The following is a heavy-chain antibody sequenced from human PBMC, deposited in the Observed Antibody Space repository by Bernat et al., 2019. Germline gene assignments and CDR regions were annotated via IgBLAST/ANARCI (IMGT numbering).Heavy chain of an antibody. V-gene: IGHV4-34*01. CDR2: INHSGST. CDR3: ARHSAAGPGLDY. D-gene: IGHD6-13*01. CDR1: IGSFSDYY. Sequence: QVHLQQWGAGLLKPSETLSLTCAVYIGSFSDYYWTWIRQTPGKGLEWIGEINHSGSTDYDPSLKSRVTISVDTSKNQFSLKLRSVTAAVTAVYYCARHSAAGPGLDYWGQGTLVTVSS. J-gene: IGHJ4*02.